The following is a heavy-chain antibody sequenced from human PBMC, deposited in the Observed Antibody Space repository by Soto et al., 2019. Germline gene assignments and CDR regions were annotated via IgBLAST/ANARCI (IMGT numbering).Heavy chain of an antibody. J-gene: IGHJ6*02. Sequence: SETLSLTCTVSGGSISSYYWSWIRQPPGKGLEWIGYIYYSGSTNYNPSLKSRVTISVDTSKNQFSLKLSSVTAADTAVYYCARYPGRPDIVVGMDVWGQGTTVTVAS. CDR1: GGSISSYY. D-gene: IGHD2-21*01. V-gene: IGHV4-59*01. CDR3: ARYPGRPDIVVGMDV. CDR2: IYYSGST.